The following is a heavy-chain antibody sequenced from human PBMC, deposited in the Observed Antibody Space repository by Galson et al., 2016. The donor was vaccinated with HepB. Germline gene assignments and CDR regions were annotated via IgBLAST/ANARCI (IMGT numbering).Heavy chain of an antibody. D-gene: IGHD3/OR15-3a*01. CDR1: GGSLTGYY. J-gene: IGHJ4*02. CDR2: INHSGNT. V-gene: IGHV4-34*01. Sequence: SETLSLTCAVSGGSLTGYYWSWIRQPPGKGLEWIGEINHSGNTNYNPSLKSRVIISVDTSRKQFSLNLSSVTAADTAVYYCAGELAIFGLRKFYFDSWGQGTLVAVSS. CDR3: AGELAIFGLRKFYFDS.